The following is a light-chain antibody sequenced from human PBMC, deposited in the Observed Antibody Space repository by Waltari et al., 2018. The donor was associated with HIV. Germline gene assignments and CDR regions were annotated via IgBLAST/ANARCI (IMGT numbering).Light chain of an antibody. V-gene: IGKV3-15*01. CDR1: QSVNRD. Sequence: EILMTQSPPTLSLSPGERATLSCRASQSVNRDLAWYQQSPGQSPRLPLHGASTRASHIPDRFSGSGSGTEFTLTISSLQSEDFAVYYCQKYNTWPPGAFGQGTKVEIK. J-gene: IGKJ1*01. CDR2: GAS. CDR3: QKYNTWPPGA.